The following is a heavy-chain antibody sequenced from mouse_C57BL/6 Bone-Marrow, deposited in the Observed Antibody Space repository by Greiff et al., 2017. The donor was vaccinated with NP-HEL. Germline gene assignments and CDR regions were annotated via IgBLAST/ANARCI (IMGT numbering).Heavy chain of an antibody. D-gene: IGHD2-4*01. J-gene: IGHJ4*01. CDR2: IWTGGGT. CDR3: ARPLYDYDDLYYYAMDY. Sequence: QVQLKESGPGLVAPSQSLSITCTVSGFSLTSYAISWVRQPPGKGLEWLGVIWTGGGTNYNSALKSRLSISKDNSKSQVFLKMNSLQTDDTARYYCARPLYDYDDLYYYAMDYWGQGTSVTVSS. V-gene: IGHV2-9-1*01. CDR1: GFSLTSYA.